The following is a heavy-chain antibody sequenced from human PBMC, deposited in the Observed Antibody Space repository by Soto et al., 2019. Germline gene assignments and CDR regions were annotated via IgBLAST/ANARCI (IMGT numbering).Heavy chain of an antibody. CDR1: GYTFTYRY. V-gene: IGHV1-45*02. Sequence: SGKVPCEACGYTFTYRYLHWVRQAPGQALEGMGWITPFNGNTNYAQKFQDRVTITRDRSMRTAYMELSSLRSEDTAMSYCARSPATADYGAIEGHSGASDFWRHGTIETV. J-gene: IGHJ3*01. CDR2: ITPFNGNT. D-gene: IGHD4-17*01. CDR3: ARSPATADYGAIEGHSGASDF.